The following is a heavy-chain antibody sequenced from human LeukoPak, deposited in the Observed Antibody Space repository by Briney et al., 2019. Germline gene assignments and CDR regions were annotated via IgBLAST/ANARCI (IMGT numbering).Heavy chain of an antibody. J-gene: IGHJ4*02. CDR2: IYRSGST. CDR1: GDSISSYY. V-gene: IGHV4-59*01. Sequence: PSETLSLTCTVSGDSISSYYWSWIRQPPGKGLEWIGYIYRSGSTNYKSSLKSRVTMSVDTSKNQFSLKLSSVTAADTAVYYCARDRRYNWNDGPFDYWGQGTLVTVSS. D-gene: IGHD1-1*01. CDR3: ARDRRYNWNDGPFDY.